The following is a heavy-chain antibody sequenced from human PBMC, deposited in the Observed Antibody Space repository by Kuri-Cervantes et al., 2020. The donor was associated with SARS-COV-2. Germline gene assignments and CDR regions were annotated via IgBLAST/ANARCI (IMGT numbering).Heavy chain of an antibody. D-gene: IGHD3-22*01. CDR3: ARLTMIVANYYFDY. V-gene: IGHV4-59*08. CDR2: IYYSGNT. CDR1: GGSISSHY. Sequence: SETLSLTCTVSGGSISSHYWSWIRQPPGKGLEWIGSIYYSGNTFYNPSLKSRVTISADTSKNQFSLKLNSVTVADTAVYYCARLTMIVANYYFDYWGQGTLVTVSS. J-gene: IGHJ4*02.